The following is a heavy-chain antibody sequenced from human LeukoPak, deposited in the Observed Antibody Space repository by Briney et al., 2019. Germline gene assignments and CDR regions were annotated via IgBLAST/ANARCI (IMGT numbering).Heavy chain of an antibody. V-gene: IGHV3-23*01. J-gene: IGHJ4*02. D-gene: IGHD6-13*01. Sequence: GGSLRLSCAASGFTFSSYAMSWVRQAPGKGLEWVSAISGSGGSTYYADSVKGRFTISRDNSENTLYLQMNSLRAEDTAVYYCAKDLGYSSSWYYFDYWGQGTLVTVSS. CDR3: AKDLGYSSSWYYFDY. CDR1: GFTFSSYA. CDR2: ISGSGGST.